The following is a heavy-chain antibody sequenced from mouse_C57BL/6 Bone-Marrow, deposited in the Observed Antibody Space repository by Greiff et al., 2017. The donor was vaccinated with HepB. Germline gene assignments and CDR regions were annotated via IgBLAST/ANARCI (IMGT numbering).Heavy chain of an antibody. Sequence: QVQLQQPGAELVRPGSSVKLSCKASGYTFTSYWMDWVKQRPGQGLEWIGNIYPSDSETHYNQKFKDKATLTADKSSSTAYMQLSSLTYEDSAVYYCARGPFSWDEDYWGQGTTLTVSS. CDR2: IYPSDSET. CDR3: ARGPFSWDEDY. D-gene: IGHD4-1*01. CDR1: GYTFTSYW. J-gene: IGHJ2*01. V-gene: IGHV1-61*01.